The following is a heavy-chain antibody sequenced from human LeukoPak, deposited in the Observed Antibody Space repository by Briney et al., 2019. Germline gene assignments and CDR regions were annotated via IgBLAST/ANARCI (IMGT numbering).Heavy chain of an antibody. CDR3: ARDSRGTAMVPTDY. CDR1: GYTFTSYG. CDR2: ISVYNGNT. D-gene: IGHD5-18*01. J-gene: IGHJ4*02. Sequence: ASVKVSCKASGYTFTSYGISWVRQAPGQGLEWMGWISVYNGNTNYAQKVKGRVTMTTDTSTSTAYMELRSLRSDDTAVYYCARDSRGTAMVPTDYWGQGTLVTVSS. V-gene: IGHV1-18*01.